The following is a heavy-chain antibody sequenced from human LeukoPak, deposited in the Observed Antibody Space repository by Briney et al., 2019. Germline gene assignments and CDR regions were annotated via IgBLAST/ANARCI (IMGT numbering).Heavy chain of an antibody. J-gene: IGHJ4*02. CDR3: AREGGEWELLGCFDY. D-gene: IGHD1-26*01. Sequence: SETLSLTCTVSGGSVSSHYWSWIRQPPGKGLGWSGYIYYSGSTNYNPSLKSRVTISVDTSKNQFSLKLSSVTAADTAVYYCAREGGEWELLGCFDYWGQGTLVTVSS. CDR2: IYYSGST. CDR1: GGSVSSHY. V-gene: IGHV4-59*02.